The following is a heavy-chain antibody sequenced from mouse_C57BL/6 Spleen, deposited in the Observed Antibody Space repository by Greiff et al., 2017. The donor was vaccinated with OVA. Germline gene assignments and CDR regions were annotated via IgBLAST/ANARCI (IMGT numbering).Heavy chain of an antibody. CDR1: GFTFSDYY. J-gene: IGHJ2*01. Sequence: EVKVVESEGGLVQPGSSMKLSCTASGFTFSDYYMAWVRQVPEKGLEWVANINYDGSSTYYLDSLKSRFIISRDNAKNILYLQMSSLKSEDTATYYCARERIYDGYYGNYFDYWGQGTTLTVSS. CDR3: ARERIYDGYYGNYFDY. V-gene: IGHV5-16*01. CDR2: INYDGSST. D-gene: IGHD2-3*01.